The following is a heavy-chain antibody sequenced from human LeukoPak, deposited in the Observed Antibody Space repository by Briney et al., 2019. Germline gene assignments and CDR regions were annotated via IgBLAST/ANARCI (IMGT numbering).Heavy chain of an antibody. CDR1: GGSFSGYY. J-gene: IGHJ4*02. V-gene: IGHV4-34*01. D-gene: IGHD3-3*01. CDR2: INHSGST. Sequence: SETLSLTCAVYGGSFSGYYWSWIRQPPGKGLEWIGEINHSGSTNYNPSLKSRVTISVDTSKNQFSLKLSSVTAADTAVYYCATGYYDFWSGYYTLFGYWGQGTLVTVS. CDR3: ATGYYDFWSGYYTLFGY.